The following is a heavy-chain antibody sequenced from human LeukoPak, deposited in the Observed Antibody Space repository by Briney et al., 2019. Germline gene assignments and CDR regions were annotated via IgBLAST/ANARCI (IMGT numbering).Heavy chain of an antibody. Sequence: SETLSLTCTVSGGSISSGDYYWSWLRQPPGKGLEWFGYIYYSGSTYYNPSLKSRVTISVDTSKNQFSLKRSSVTAADTAVYYCARSYGDYDLWGQGTLVTVSS. J-gene: IGHJ4*02. V-gene: IGHV4-30-4*01. D-gene: IGHD4-17*01. CDR1: GGSISSGDYY. CDR3: ARSYGDYDL. CDR2: IYYSGST.